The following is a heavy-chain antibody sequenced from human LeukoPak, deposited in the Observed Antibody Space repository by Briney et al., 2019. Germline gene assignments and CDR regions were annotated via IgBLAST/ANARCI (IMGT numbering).Heavy chain of an antibody. CDR3: AREYYDFWSGYYFYNWFDP. J-gene: IGHJ5*02. Sequence: SVKVSCKASGGTFSSYAISWVRQASGQGLEWMGGIIPIFGTANYAQKFQGRVTITADESTSTAYMELSSLRSEDTAVYYCAREYYDFWSGYYFYNWFDPWGQGTLVTVSS. D-gene: IGHD3-3*01. CDR1: GGTFSSYA. CDR2: IIPIFGTA. V-gene: IGHV1-69*13.